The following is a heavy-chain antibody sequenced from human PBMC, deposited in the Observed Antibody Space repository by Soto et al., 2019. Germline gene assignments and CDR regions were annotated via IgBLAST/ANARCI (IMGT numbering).Heavy chain of an antibody. V-gene: IGHV3-30-3*01. CDR2: ISYDGSTK. Sequence: SIRLCCAASGFTFSSFSWHWVRQAPGKGLEWLALISYDGSTKYNADSVKGRFTVSRDNSNNTLYLQLSSLRPEDTAVYYCARTTTVAGTPEFDYWGQGTLVTVSS. CDR1: GFTFSSFS. J-gene: IGHJ4*02. CDR3: ARTTTVAGTPEFDY. D-gene: IGHD6-19*01.